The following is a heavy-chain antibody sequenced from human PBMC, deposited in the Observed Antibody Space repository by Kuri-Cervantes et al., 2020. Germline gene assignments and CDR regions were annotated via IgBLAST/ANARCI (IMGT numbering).Heavy chain of an antibody. Sequence: GESLKISCAASGFTFSSYAMHWVRQAPGKGLEWVAVISYDGSNKYYADSVKGRFTISRDNSKNTLYLQMNSLRAEDTAVYYCAKGDYDFWSGSTGAIFDYWGQGTLVTVSS. CDR2: ISYDGSNK. CDR3: AKGDYDFWSGSTGAIFDY. CDR1: GFTFSSYA. V-gene: IGHV3-30-3*01. J-gene: IGHJ4*02. D-gene: IGHD3-3*01.